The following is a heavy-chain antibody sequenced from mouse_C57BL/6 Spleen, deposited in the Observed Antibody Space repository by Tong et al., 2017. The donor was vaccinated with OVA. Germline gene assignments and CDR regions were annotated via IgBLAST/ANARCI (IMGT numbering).Heavy chain of an antibody. D-gene: IGHD5-1*01. CDR1: GFTFSSYA. CDR3: ARLPLELDY. V-gene: IGHV5-9-3*01. Sequence: EVQLQESGGGLVKPGGSLKLSCAASGFTFSSYAMSWVRQTPEKRLEWVATISSGGSYTYYPNSVKGRFTISGDNAKNTLYLQMSSRRSEDTAMYYCARLPLELDYWGQGTTLTVSS. CDR2: ISSGGSYT. J-gene: IGHJ2*01.